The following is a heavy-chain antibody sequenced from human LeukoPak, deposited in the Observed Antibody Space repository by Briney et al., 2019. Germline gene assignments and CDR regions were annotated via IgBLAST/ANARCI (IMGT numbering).Heavy chain of an antibody. D-gene: IGHD1/OR15-1a*01. V-gene: IGHV4-59*08. J-gene: IGHJ6*03. CDR1: GDSISTYY. CDR2: HYHSGAA. CDR3: ARLGRTYYKDV. Sequence: PSETLSLTCTVSGDSISTYYWTWIRQTPGKGLEWIGNHYHSGAADYNPSLKTRVTTSVDTSKDQFSLSLRSSTAADTAVYFCARLGRTYYKDVWGTGTTVTVSS.